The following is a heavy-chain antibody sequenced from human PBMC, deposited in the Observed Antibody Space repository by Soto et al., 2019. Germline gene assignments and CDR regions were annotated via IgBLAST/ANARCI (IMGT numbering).Heavy chain of an antibody. J-gene: IGHJ4*02. Sequence: QVQLVQSGAEVKKPGSSVKVSCKASGVTFSSETISWVRQAPGQGLEWVGGIIPLFGTANYAQKFQGRVTITADESTSTLYIELSSLRSDDTAVYYYATALGDNPARPFDSWGQGTLVTVSS. V-gene: IGHV1-69*01. D-gene: IGHD2-21*01. CDR2: IIPLFGTA. CDR1: GVTFSSET. CDR3: ATALGDNPARPFDS.